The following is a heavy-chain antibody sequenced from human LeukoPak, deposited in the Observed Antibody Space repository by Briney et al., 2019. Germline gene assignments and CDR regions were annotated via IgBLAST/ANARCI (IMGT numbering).Heavy chain of an antibody. J-gene: IGHJ4*02. CDR1: GFTFSNYG. D-gene: IGHD3-10*01. CDR2: IWYDGSNK. Sequence: PGGSLRLSCAASGFTFSNYGIHWVRQAPGKGLEGVAVIWYDGSNKYYADSVKGRFTISRDNSTNTLYLQMNSLRADETAVYYCARIPWVGELLGGDYWGQGTLVTVSS. V-gene: IGHV3-33*01. CDR3: ARIPWVGELLGGDY.